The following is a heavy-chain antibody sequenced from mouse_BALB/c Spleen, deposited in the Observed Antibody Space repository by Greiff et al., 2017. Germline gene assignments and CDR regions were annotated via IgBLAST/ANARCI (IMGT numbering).Heavy chain of an antibody. D-gene: IGHD2-2*01. CDR3: NADYGYDGGY. CDR2: FDPENGDT. CDR1: GFNIKDYY. V-gene: IGHV14-4*02. Sequence: EVQLHQSGAELVRSGASVKLSCTASGFNIKDYYMHWVKQRPEQGLEWIGWFDPENGDTEYAPKFQGKATMTADTSSNTAYLQLSSLTSEDTAVYYGNADYGYDGGYWGQGTTLTVSS. J-gene: IGHJ2*01.